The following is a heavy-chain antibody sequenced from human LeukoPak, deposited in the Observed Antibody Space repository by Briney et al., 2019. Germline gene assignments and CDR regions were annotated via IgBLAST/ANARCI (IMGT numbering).Heavy chain of an antibody. CDR1: GGSISSDDYY. CDR3: ARIGPYSSGFDP. Sequence: SETLSLTCSVSGGSISSDDYYWSWIRQPPGKGLEWIGEINHSGSTNYNPSLKSRVTISVDTSKNQFSLKLSSVTAADTAVYYCARIGPYSSGFDPWGQGTLVTVSS. CDR2: INHSGST. V-gene: IGHV4-34*01. J-gene: IGHJ5*02. D-gene: IGHD6-19*01.